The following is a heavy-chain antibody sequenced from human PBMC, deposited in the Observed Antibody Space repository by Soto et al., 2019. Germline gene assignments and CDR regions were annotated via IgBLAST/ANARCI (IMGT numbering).Heavy chain of an antibody. CDR3: TTDGPNYYDSSGQDY. V-gene: IGHV3-15*07. Sequence: EVQLVESGGGLVKPGGSLRLSCAASGFTFSNAWMNWVRQAPGKGLEWVGRIKSKTDGGTTDYAAPVKGRFTISRDDSKNTLYLRMNSLNTEDTAVYYCTTDGPNYYDSSGQDYWGEGSLVTVSS. CDR2: IKSKTDGGTT. CDR1: GFTFSNAW. D-gene: IGHD3-22*01. J-gene: IGHJ4*02.